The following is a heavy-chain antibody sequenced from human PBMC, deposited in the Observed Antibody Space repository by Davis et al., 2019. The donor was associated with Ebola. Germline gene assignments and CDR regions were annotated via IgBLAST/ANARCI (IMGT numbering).Heavy chain of an antibody. D-gene: IGHD5-18*01. CDR3: ARGGYSYGYAFDH. CDR2: IYSGGTT. CDR1: GFTVSSNY. V-gene: IGHV3-53*01. Sequence: PGGSLRLSCAASGFTVSSNYMTWVRQAPGKGLEWVSVIYSGGTTYYADSVKGRFTISRDNSKNTLYLQMNSLRAEDTAVYYCARGGYSYGYAFDHWGHGTLVTVSS. J-gene: IGHJ4*01.